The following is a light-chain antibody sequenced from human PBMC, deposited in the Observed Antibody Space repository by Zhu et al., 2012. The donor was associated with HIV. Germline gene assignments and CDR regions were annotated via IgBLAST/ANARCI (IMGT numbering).Light chain of an antibody. CDR3: QQYYTPSYT. V-gene: IGKV1-5*03. J-gene: IGKJ2*01. CDR1: QSVYKW. Sequence: DIQMTQSPSTLSASVGDRVTITCRASQSVYKWLAWYQQKPEKAPKLLIYEASSLETGVPSRFSGSGSGTEFTLTISSLQPDDFATYSCQQYYTPSYTFGQGTKLQIK. CDR2: EAS.